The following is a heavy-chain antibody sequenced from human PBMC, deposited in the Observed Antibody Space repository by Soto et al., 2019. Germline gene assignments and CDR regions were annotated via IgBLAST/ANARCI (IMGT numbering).Heavy chain of an antibody. CDR3: ARAWGYDSTDYYYAY. D-gene: IGHD3-22*01. J-gene: IGHJ4*02. CDR2: IIPIFGTA. V-gene: IGHV1-69*01. CDR1: GGSFNRHT. Sequence: QVQLVQSGAEVRKPGSSVRVSCKASGGSFNRHTISWVRQAPGQGLEWMGGIIPIFGTANHAQKFQGRVTIIADESTSTVYMELSSLRSSDTAMYYCARAWGYDSTDYYYAYWGQGTLVLVSS.